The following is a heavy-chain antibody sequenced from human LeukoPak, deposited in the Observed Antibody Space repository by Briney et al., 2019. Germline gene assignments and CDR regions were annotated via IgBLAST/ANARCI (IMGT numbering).Heavy chain of an antibody. V-gene: IGHV4-30-2*01. D-gene: IGHD2-2*01. Sequence: SETLSLTCTVSGGSISSGGYYWSWIRQPPGKGLEWIGYIYHSGSTYYNPSLKSRVTISVDRSKNQFSLKLSSVTAADTAVYYCAQSDYCSSTSCSFDYWGQGTLVTVSS. CDR1: GGSISSGGYY. CDR3: AQSDYCSSTSCSFDY. J-gene: IGHJ4*02. CDR2: IYHSGST.